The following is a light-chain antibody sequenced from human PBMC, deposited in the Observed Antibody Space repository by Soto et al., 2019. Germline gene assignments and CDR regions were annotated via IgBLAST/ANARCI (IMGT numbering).Light chain of an antibody. CDR1: QSVSSNY. J-gene: IGKJ2*01. Sequence: EIVLTQSPGTLSLSPGERATLSCRASQSVSSNYLAWYQQKPGQAPRLLIYGASSRATGIPDRFSGSGSGTDFTLTISRLEPEDFAVDYCQQYANSPLYTFGQGTKLEI. CDR3: QQYANSPLYT. V-gene: IGKV3-20*01. CDR2: GAS.